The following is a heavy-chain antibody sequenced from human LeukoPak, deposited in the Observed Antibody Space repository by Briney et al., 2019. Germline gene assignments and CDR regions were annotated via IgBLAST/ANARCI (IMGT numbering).Heavy chain of an antibody. D-gene: IGHD6-6*01. J-gene: IGHJ4*02. CDR2: IIPIFGTA. Sequence: SVKVSCKASGGTFSSYAISWVRQAPGQGLEWMGGIIPIFGTANYAQKFQGRVTITTDESTSTAYMELSSLRSEDTAVYYCASSPPIAARSFDYWGQGTLVTVSS. V-gene: IGHV1-69*05. CDR3: ASSPPIAARSFDY. CDR1: GGTFSSYA.